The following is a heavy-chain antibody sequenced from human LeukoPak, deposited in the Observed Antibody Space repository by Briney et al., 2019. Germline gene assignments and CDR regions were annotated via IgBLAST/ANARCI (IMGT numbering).Heavy chain of an antibody. D-gene: IGHD3-16*01. CDR2: TFYRSKWYN. J-gene: IGHJ5*02. CDR3: ARVRNGLFDP. Sequence: QTLSLTCAISGDSVSSNSAAWNWIRQSPSGGLEWLGRTFYRSKWYNEYAVSVKSRITINPDTSKNQFSLQLNSVTPEDTAVYYCARVRNGLFDPWGQGTLVTVSS. CDR1: GDSVSSNSAA. V-gene: IGHV6-1*01.